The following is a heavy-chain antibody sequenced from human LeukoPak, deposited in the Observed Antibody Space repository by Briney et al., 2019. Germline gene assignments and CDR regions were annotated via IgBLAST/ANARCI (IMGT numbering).Heavy chain of an antibody. J-gene: IGHJ4*02. V-gene: IGHV3-53*01. CDR2: IYSGGST. Sequence: GGSLRLSCAASGFTVSSNYMSWVRQAPGKGLEWVSVIYSGGSTYYADSVKGRFTFSRDNSKNTLYLQMNSLRAEDTAVYYGASPRYSGSYYGFDYWGQGTLVTVSS. CDR1: GFTVSSNY. D-gene: IGHD1-26*01. CDR3: ASPRYSGSYYGFDY.